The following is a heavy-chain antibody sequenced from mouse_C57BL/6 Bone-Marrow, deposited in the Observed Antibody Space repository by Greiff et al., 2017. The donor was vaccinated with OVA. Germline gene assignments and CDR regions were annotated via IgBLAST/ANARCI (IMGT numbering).Heavy chain of an antibody. V-gene: IGHV2-2*01. CDR2: IWSGGST. D-gene: IGHD2-1*01. Sequence: QVQLQQSGPGLVQPSQSLSITCTVSGFSLTSYGVHWVRQSPGKGLEWLGVIWSGGSTDYNAAFISRLSISKDNSKSQVFFKMNSLQADDTAIYYCARNWELRGRYFDVWGTGTTVTVSS. J-gene: IGHJ1*03. CDR3: ARNWELRGRYFDV. CDR1: GFSLTSYG.